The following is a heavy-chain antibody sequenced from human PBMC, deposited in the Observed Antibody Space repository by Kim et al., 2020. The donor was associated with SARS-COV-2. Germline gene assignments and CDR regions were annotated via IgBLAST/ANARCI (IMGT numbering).Heavy chain of an antibody. D-gene: IGHD5-18*01. CDR3: AKADVDTAVVYYYYGMDV. V-gene: IGHV3-23*01. Sequence: GRFTISRDNSKNTLYLQMNSLRAEDTAVYYCAKADVDTAVVYYYYGMDVWGQGTTVTVSS. J-gene: IGHJ6*02.